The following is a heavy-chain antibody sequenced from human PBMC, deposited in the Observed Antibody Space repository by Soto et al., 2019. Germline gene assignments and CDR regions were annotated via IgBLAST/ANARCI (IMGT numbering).Heavy chain of an antibody. V-gene: IGHV3-30*18. CDR2: ISYDGSNK. CDR1: GCTFSSYG. Sequence: QVQLVESGGGVVQPGRSLRLSCAASGCTFSSYGMHWVRQAPGKGLEWVAVISYDGSNKYYADSVKGRFTISRDNSKNTLYLQMNSLRAEDTAVYYCAKDSALGVVLMVYGGYGMDVWGQGTTVTVSS. D-gene: IGHD2-8*01. CDR3: AKDSALGVVLMVYGGYGMDV. J-gene: IGHJ6*02.